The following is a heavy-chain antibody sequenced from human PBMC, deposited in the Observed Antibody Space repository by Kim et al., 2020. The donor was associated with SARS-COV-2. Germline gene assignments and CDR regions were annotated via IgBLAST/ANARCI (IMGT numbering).Heavy chain of an antibody. CDR2: IYTSGST. CDR1: GGSISSYY. Sequence: SETLSLTCTVSGGSISSYYWSWIRQPAGKGLEWIGRIYTSGSTNYNPSLKSRVTMSVDTSKNQFSLKLSSVTAADTAVYYCARGVETYYDFWSGPQPYYFDYWGQGTLVTVSS. D-gene: IGHD3-3*01. CDR3: ARGVETYYDFWSGPQPYYFDY. J-gene: IGHJ4*02. V-gene: IGHV4-4*07.